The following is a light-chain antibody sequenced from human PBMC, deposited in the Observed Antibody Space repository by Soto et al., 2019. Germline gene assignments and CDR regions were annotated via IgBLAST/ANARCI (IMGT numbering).Light chain of an antibody. CDR1: QSLLDSDDGNTY. CDR3: MQPIEFPLT. Sequence: DIVMTQTPLSLPVTPGEPASISCGSSQSLLDSDDGNTYLDWYLQKPGQSPQLLIYTVSYRASGVPDRFSGSGSGTDFTLKISRVEAEDVGVYYCMQPIEFPLTFGGGTKV. V-gene: IGKV2-40*01. J-gene: IGKJ4*01. CDR2: TVS.